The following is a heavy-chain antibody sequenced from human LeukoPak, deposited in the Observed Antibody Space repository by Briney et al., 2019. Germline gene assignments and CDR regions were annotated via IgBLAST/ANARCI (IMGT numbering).Heavy chain of an antibody. V-gene: IGHV4-39*07. CDR1: GGSISSSIYY. CDR3: VSVLAAAGTLDP. D-gene: IGHD6-13*01. J-gene: IGHJ5*02. Sequence: PSETLSLTCTVSGGSISSSIYYWGWIRQPPGKGLEWIGSIYYSGSTYYNPSLKSRVTISVDTSNNQFSLKLSSVTAADTAVYYCVSVLAAAGTLDPWGQGTLVTVSS. CDR2: IYYSGST.